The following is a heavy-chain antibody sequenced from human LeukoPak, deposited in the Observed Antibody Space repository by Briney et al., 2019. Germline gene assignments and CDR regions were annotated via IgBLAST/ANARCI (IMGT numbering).Heavy chain of an antibody. Sequence: WASVKVSCKASGYTFTSYGISWVRQAPGQGLEWMGWISAYNGNTNYAQKLQGRVTMTTDTSTSTAYMELRSLRSDDTAVFYCARGVAYCGGDCYDYWGQGTLVTVSS. J-gene: IGHJ4*02. V-gene: IGHV1-18*01. CDR2: ISAYNGNT. CDR3: ARGVAYCGGDCYDY. CDR1: GYTFTSYG. D-gene: IGHD2-21*01.